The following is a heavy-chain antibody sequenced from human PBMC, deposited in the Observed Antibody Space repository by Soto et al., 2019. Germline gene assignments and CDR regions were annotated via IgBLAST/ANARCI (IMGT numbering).Heavy chain of an antibody. CDR2: IYYSGST. CDR1: GGSISSYY. CDR3: AAHSEWLTPG. V-gene: IGHV4-59*01. J-gene: IGHJ4*02. Sequence: KTSETLSLTCTVSGGSISSYYWSWIRQPPGKGLEWIGYIYYSGSTNYNPSLKSRVTISVDTSKNQFSLKLSSVTAADTAVYYCAAHSEWLTPGWGQGTLVTVSS. D-gene: IGHD6-19*01.